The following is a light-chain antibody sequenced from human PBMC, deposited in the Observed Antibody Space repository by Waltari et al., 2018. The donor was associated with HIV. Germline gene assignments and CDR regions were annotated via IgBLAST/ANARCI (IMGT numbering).Light chain of an antibody. J-gene: IGKJ1*01. V-gene: IGKV4-1*01. CDR1: QSLYKSNNKNY. CDR2: WAS. CDR3: QHYYNTPRR. Sequence: DIVMTQSPDSLAVSLGGRTPINCKSSQSLYKSNNKNYLAWYQQKPGQPPKLLISWASTRESGVPDRFSGSGSGTDFTLTISSLQPEDVAVYYCQHYYNTPRRFGQGTKVEI.